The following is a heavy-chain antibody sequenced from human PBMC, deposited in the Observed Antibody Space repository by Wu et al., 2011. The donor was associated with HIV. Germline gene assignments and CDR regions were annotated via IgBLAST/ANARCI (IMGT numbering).Heavy chain of an antibody. CDR1: GGTFNSYA. Sequence: QVQPVQSGAEVKKPGSSVKVSCKASGGTFNSYAISWVRQAPGQGLEWMGGIIAIFGTANYAQKFQGRVTITADKSTTTTYMELSSLRSDDTAVYYCAGEDWDYYDSSDAHDVFDIWGQGTKVTVSS. CDR3: AGEDWDYYDSSDAHDVFDI. J-gene: IGHJ3*02. D-gene: IGHD3-22*01. V-gene: IGHV1-69*14. CDR2: IIAIFGTA.